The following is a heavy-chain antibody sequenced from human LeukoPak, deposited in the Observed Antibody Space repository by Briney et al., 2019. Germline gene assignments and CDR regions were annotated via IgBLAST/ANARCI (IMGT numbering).Heavy chain of an antibody. J-gene: IGHJ6*02. CDR2: IIPIFGTA. CDR3: ASSGSGSYYIDPYYYYYYGMDV. V-gene: IGHV1-69*13. Sequence: SVKVSRKASGGTFSSYAISWVRQAPGQGLEWMGGIIPIFGTANYAQKFQGRVTITADESTSTAYMELSSLRSEDTAVYYCASSGSGSYYIDPYYYYYYGMDVWGQGTTVTVSS. CDR1: GGTFSSYA. D-gene: IGHD3-10*01.